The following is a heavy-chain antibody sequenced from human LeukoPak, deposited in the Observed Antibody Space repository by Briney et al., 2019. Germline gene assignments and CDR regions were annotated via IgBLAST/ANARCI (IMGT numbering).Heavy chain of an antibody. CDR2: ITPDGSST. Sequence: GGSLRLSCAASGFSFSTYWMHWVRQVPGKGPEWVSHITPDGSSTNYADSVKGRFTISRDNAKNTLYLQMNSLRAEDTAIYYCSSQISRGGNWGQGTLVTVSS. D-gene: IGHD3-16*01. CDR3: SSQISRGGN. J-gene: IGHJ4*02. CDR1: GFSFSTYW. V-gene: IGHV3-74*01.